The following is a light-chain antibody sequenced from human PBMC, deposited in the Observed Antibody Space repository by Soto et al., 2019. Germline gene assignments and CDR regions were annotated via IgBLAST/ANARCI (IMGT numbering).Light chain of an antibody. V-gene: IGLV2-23*01. Sequence: QSALTQPASVSGSPGQSITISCTGTSSDVGSYNLVSWYQQHPGIAPKLMIYEDSKRPSGVSNRFSGSKSGNTASLTISGRQAEDEADYYCCSYAGSSTVVFGGGTKLTVL. CDR3: CSYAGSSTVV. CDR1: SSDVGSYNL. J-gene: IGLJ2*01. CDR2: EDS.